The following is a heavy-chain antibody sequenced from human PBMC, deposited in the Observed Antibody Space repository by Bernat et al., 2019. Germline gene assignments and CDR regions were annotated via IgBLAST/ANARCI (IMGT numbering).Heavy chain of an antibody. CDR3: ARDSAGLDY. CDR1: GFTFNNYW. CDR2: IDYDGTTA. J-gene: IGHJ4*02. Sequence: EVHLVESGGGFVQPGGSLRLSCAASGFTFNNYWMHWVRHAPGKGLVWVSRIDYDGTTAHYADSVKGRFTISRDNAKKTVYLQMSSLRAEDTAVYYCARDSAGLDYWGQGTPVTVSS. V-gene: IGHV3-74*01. D-gene: IGHD3-10*01.